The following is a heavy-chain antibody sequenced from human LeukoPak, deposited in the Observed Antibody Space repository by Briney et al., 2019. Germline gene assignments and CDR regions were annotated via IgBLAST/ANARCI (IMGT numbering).Heavy chain of an antibody. CDR3: ARGIAAAVDY. CDR1: GGSISSYY. V-gene: IGHV4-59*01. Sequence: PSETLSLTCTVSGGSISSYYWSWIRQPPGRGLEWIGYIYYSGSTNYNPSLKSRVTISVDTSKNQFSLKLSSVTAADTAVYYCARGIAAAVDYWGQGTLVTVSS. D-gene: IGHD6-13*01. CDR2: IYYSGST. J-gene: IGHJ4*02.